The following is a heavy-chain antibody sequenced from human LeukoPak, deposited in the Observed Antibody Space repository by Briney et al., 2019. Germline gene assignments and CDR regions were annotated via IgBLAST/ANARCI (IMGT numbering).Heavy chain of an antibody. CDR1: GFTFGSYA. CDR2: ISASGGST. V-gene: IGHV3-23*01. Sequence: AGGSLRLSCAASGFTFGSYAMHWLRQAPGKGLEWVSAISASGGSTYYADSVKGRFTISRDNSKNTLYLQMNSLRAEDTAVCYCAKGPVRYFDSTGDAFDIWGQGTMVTVSS. CDR3: AKGPVRYFDSTGDAFDI. D-gene: IGHD3-9*01. J-gene: IGHJ3*02.